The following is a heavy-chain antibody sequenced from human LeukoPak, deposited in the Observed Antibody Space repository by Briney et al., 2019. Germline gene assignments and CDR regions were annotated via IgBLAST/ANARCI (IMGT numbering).Heavy chain of an antibody. CDR1: GGSISSSSYY. Sequence: PSETLSLTCTVSGGSISSSSYYWGWIRQPPGKGLEWIGGIYYSGSTYYNPSLKSRVTISVDTSKNQFSLKLSSVTAADTAVYYCARHSDPLTGTTSLGDAFDIWGQGTMVTVSS. V-gene: IGHV4-39*01. J-gene: IGHJ3*02. CDR2: IYYSGST. D-gene: IGHD1-20*01. CDR3: ARHSDPLTGTTSLGDAFDI.